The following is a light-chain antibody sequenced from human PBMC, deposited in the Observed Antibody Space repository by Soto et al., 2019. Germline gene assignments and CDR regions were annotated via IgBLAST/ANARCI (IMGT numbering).Light chain of an antibody. J-gene: IGKJ1*01. Sequence: EIVMTQSPATLSMSPGERATLSCRASQNVGTNVAWFQQKPGQPPRLLMYAASTWASGIPVRFSGSGSGTDFTLTISSLQSEDFAIYYCPQYNTWTWTFGQGTKVEVK. V-gene: IGKV3-15*01. CDR1: QNVGTN. CDR3: PQYNTWTWT. CDR2: AAS.